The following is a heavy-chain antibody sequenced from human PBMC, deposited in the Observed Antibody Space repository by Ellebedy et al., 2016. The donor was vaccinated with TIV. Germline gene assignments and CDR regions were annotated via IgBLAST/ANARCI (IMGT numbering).Heavy chain of an antibody. D-gene: IGHD3-10*01. J-gene: IGHJ5*02. CDR3: ARDRDSSGWFDP. V-gene: IGHV3-48*02. Sequence: DSVKGRFTISRDNAKNSLYLQMNSLRDEDTAVYYCARDRDSSGWFDPWGQGTLVTVSS.